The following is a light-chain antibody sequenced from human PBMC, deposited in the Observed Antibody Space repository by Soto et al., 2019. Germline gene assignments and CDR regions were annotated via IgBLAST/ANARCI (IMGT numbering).Light chain of an antibody. CDR3: QQRSNWPRT. V-gene: IGKV3-11*01. CDR2: DAS. CDR1: QSVSSY. Sequence: EVVLTQSPATLSLSPVESATLSCRASQSVSSYLAWYQQKPGQAPRLLIYDASNRATGIPARFSGSGSGTDFTLIISSLEPEDFAVYYCQQRSNWPRTFGQGTKVDIK. J-gene: IGKJ2*01.